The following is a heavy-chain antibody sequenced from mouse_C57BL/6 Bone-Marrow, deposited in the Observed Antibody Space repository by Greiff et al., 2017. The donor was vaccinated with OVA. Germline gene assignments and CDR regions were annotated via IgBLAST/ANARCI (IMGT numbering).Heavy chain of an antibody. J-gene: IGHJ3*01. CDR3: TTSYYDYGFAY. V-gene: IGHV14-4*01. Sequence: EVKLQESGAELVRPGASVKLSCTASGFNIKDDYMHWVKQRPEQGLEWIGWIDPENGDTEYASKFQGKATITADTSSNTAYLQLSSLTSEDTAVYYCTTSYYDYGFAYWGQGTLVTVSA. CDR2: IDPENGDT. D-gene: IGHD2-4*01. CDR1: GFNIKDDY.